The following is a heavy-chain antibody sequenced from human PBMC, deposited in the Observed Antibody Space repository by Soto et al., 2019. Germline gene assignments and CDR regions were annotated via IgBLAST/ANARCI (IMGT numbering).Heavy chain of an antibody. D-gene: IGHD6-13*01. V-gene: IGHV4-34*01. J-gene: IGHJ6*02. CDR1: GGSFSGYY. CDR3: AREKRSSWTYCYYGMDV. CDR2: INHSGST. Sequence: SETLSLTCAVYGGSFSGYYWSWIRRPPGKGLEWIGEINHSGSTNYNPSLKSRATISVDTSKNQFSLKLSSVTAADTAVYYCAREKRSSWTYCYYGMDVWGQGTTVTVSS.